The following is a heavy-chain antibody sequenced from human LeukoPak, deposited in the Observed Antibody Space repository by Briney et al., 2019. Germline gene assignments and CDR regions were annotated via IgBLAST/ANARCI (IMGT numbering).Heavy chain of an antibody. CDR3: ARGTPVYDFWSGYYEYYFDY. CDR2: IYYSGST. Sequence: SETLSLTCTVSGGSISSSSYYWGWIRQPPGKGLEWIGSIYYSGSTYYNPSLKSRVTISVDTSKNQFSLKLSSVTAADTAVYYCARGTPVYDFWSGYYEYYFDYWGQGTLVTVSS. D-gene: IGHD3-3*01. J-gene: IGHJ4*02. V-gene: IGHV4-39*07. CDR1: GGSISSSSYY.